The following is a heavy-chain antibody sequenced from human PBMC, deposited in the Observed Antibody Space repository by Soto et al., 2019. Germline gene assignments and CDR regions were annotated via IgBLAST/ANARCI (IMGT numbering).Heavy chain of an antibody. Sequence: EVQLVESGGGLVQPGGSLRLSCAASGFTFSTYWMHWVRQAPGKGLEWVANIKHDGSVKYYVDSVKGRFTISRDNAQNSLYLQMNSLRAEDTAVYFCRRAIGAGAALWGQGTLVTVSS. CDR1: GFTFSTYW. J-gene: IGHJ4*02. D-gene: IGHD6-13*01. CDR2: IKHDGSVK. CDR3: RRAIGAGAAL. V-gene: IGHV3-7*01.